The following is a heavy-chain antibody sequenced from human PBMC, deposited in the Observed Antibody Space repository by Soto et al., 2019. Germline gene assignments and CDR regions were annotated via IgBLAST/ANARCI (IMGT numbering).Heavy chain of an antibody. Sequence: QVQLQESGPGLVKPSETLSLTCTVSGGSISSYYWSWIRQPPGKGLEWIGYIYYSGSTNYNPSLKSRVTMSVDTSKNQFSLKLSSVTAADTAVYYCAKNPCGGSGGNCYSGGYYYYYNGMDVWGQGTTVTVSS. CDR1: GGSISSYY. CDR2: IYYSGST. V-gene: IGHV4-59*01. J-gene: IGHJ6*02. CDR3: AKNPCGGSGGNCYSGGYYYYYNGMDV. D-gene: IGHD2-15*01.